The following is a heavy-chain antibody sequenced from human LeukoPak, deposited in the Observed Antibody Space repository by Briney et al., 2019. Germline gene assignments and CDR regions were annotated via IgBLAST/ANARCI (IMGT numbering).Heavy chain of an antibody. CDR3: AKAYYYGSGSYGGYDY. CDR2: ISWNSGSI. D-gene: IGHD3-10*01. J-gene: IGHJ4*02. CDR1: GFTFDDYA. V-gene: IGHV3-9*01. Sequence: GGSLRLSCAASGFTFDDYAMHWVRQAPGKGLEWVSGISWNSGSIGYADSVKGRFIISRDNAKNSLYLQMNSLRAEDTALYYCAKAYYYGSGSYGGYDYWGQGTLVTVSS.